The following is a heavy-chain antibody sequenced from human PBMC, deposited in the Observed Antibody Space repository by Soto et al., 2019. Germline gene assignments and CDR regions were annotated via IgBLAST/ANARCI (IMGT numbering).Heavy chain of an antibody. V-gene: IGHV4-4*07. CDR3: ARGFGSSRYYFDY. Sequence: SETLSLTCTVSGGSISDYYWTWIRQPAGKGLEWIGRIYTNGGTNYNPSLKSRVSMSVDTSKNQFSLKLTSVTAADTAVYYCARGFGSSRYYFDYWGQGTLVTVS. J-gene: IGHJ4*02. CDR1: GGSISDYY. CDR2: IYTNGGT. D-gene: IGHD6-13*01.